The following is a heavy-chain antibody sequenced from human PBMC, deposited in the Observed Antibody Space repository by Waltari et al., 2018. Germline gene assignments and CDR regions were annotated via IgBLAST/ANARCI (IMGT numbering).Heavy chain of an antibody. CDR1: GLTFTTFA. D-gene: IGHD5-12*01. J-gene: IGHJ6*03. Sequence: GGGLIQPGGSLRLSCAASGLTFTTFAMSWVRQAPGKGLEWVSAITGSGDATYYSESVKGRFTISRDNSKNTLYLQMNSLRAEDTAVYYCAKDRIVATTLYYYYMDVWGKGTTVTVSS. V-gene: IGHV3-23*01. CDR2: ITGSGDAT. CDR3: AKDRIVATTLYYYYMDV.